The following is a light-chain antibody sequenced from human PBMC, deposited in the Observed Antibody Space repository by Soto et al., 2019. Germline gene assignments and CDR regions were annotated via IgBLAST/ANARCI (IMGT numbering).Light chain of an antibody. CDR2: EVV. CDR3: QSYDSSLSSRGV. Sequence: QSVLTQPPSASGSPGQSVTISCTGTKNDIGVYDFVSWYQHHPGKAPRLIIYEVVQRPSGVPDRFSASKSGTSASLAITGLQAEDEADYYCQSYDSSLSSRGVFGTGTKLTVL. V-gene: IGLV2-8*01. CDR1: KNDIGVYDF. J-gene: IGLJ1*01.